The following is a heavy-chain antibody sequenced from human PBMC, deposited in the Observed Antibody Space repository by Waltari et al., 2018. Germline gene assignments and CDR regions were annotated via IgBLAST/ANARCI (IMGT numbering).Heavy chain of an antibody. Sequence: QVQLVQSGAEVKKPGASVKVSCKVSGYTLTELSMHWVRQAPGKGLEWMGGFDPEDGETIYAQKFQGRGTMTEDTSTDTAYMELSSLRSEDTAVYYCATTVTTSYGIGYYYYMDVWGKGTTVTISS. J-gene: IGHJ6*03. CDR1: GYTLTELS. D-gene: IGHD4-4*01. V-gene: IGHV1-24*01. CDR2: FDPEDGET. CDR3: ATTVTTSYGIGYYYYMDV.